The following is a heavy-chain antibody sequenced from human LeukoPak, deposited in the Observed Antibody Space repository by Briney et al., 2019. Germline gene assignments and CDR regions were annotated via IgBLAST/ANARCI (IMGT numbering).Heavy chain of an antibody. CDR1: GFTFSSYG. Sequence: PGGSLRLPCAASGFTFSSYGMHWVRQAPGKGLEWMAVIWYDGSNKYYADSVKGRFTISRDNSKNTLYLQMNSLRAEDTAVYYCAKSNGYDSFGAFDIWGQGTMVTVSS. D-gene: IGHD5-12*01. CDR2: IWYDGSNK. J-gene: IGHJ3*02. V-gene: IGHV3-33*06. CDR3: AKSNGYDSFGAFDI.